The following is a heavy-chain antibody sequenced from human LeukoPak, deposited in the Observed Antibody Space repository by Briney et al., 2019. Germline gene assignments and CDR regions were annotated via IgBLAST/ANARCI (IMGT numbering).Heavy chain of an antibody. CDR1: GYTFTGYY. Sequence: ASVKVSCKASGYTFTGYYMHWVRQAPGQGLEWMGWLNPSSGGTHYAQKFQDRVTMTRDTSISTAYMDLSRLTSDDTALYYCARADRVGAATYFDYWGQGTLVTVSS. V-gene: IGHV1-2*02. CDR3: ARADRVGAATYFDY. CDR2: LNPSSGGT. D-gene: IGHD1-26*01. J-gene: IGHJ4*02.